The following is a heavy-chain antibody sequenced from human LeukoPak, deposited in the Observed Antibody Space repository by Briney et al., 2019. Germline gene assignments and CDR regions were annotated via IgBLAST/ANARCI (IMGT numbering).Heavy chain of an antibody. Sequence: GGSLRLSCAASGFTFSSYGMHWVRQAPGKGLEWVAVISYDGSNKYYADPVKGRFTISRDNSKNTLYLQMNSLRAEDTAVYYCARYRTTSCYDYWGQGTLVTVSS. D-gene: IGHD2-2*01. J-gene: IGHJ4*02. CDR2: ISYDGSNK. V-gene: IGHV3-30*03. CDR3: ARYRTTSCYDY. CDR1: GFTFSSYG.